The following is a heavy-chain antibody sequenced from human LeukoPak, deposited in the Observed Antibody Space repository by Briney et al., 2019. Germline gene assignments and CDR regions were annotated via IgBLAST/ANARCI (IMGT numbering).Heavy chain of an antibody. Sequence: PGGSLRLSCAASGFILNKYDMHWVRQAPGKGLEWVAVIRHDGDNRNYGDSVRGRFTISRDNSRNTVDLQMNSLRVDDTAVYYCAREQDYGDYRTADYWGLGTLVTVSS. CDR2: IRHDGDNR. J-gene: IGHJ4*02. V-gene: IGHV3-33*01. CDR1: GFILNKYD. D-gene: IGHD4-17*01. CDR3: AREQDYGDYRTADY.